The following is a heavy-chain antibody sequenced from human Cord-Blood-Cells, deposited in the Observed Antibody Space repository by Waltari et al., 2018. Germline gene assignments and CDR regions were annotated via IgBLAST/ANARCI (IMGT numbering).Heavy chain of an antibody. CDR2: IRRNSSSI. D-gene: IGHD1-26*01. J-gene: IGHJ4*02. Sequence: EVHLVESGGGVVQPGRSLRLSCAASGLSLDDYAIHWVRQTPGTGLEWVGGIRRNSSSIGYADSVKGRVNIARDNAKNALYLQMNSLRAEDTALYYCAKESSGSYFDYWGQGTLVAVSS. CDR3: AKESSGSYFDY. V-gene: IGHV3-9*01. CDR1: GLSLDDYA.